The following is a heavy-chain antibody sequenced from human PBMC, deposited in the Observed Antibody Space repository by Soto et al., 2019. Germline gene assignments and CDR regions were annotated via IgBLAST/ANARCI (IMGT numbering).Heavy chain of an antibody. V-gene: IGHV3-30*18. CDR3: AKVPAGDSSGLGYFDY. CDR2: VSYDGSNK. Sequence: QVQLVESGGGVVQPGGSLRLSCAASGFTFSTYAMHWVRQAPGKGLEWMADVSYDGSNKYYIDSVKGRFTISRDNSKNTLYLQMDSLRAEDTAVYYCAKVPAGDSSGLGYFDYWGQGTLVTVSS. J-gene: IGHJ4*02. CDR1: GFTFSTYA. D-gene: IGHD3-22*01.